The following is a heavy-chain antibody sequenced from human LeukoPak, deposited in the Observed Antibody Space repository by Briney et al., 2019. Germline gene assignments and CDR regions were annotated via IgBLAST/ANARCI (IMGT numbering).Heavy chain of an antibody. V-gene: IGHV3-15*01. CDR3: TPHWTTMVRGVTDY. Sequence: GGSLRLSCAASGFTFNNAWMSWVRQAPGKGLEWLGLIKSETDGGTTDYAAPVKGRFTISRDDSKNTLYLHMNSLKTDDTAVYYCTPHWTTMVRGVTDYWGQGTLVTVSS. CDR2: IKSETDGGTT. CDR1: GFTFNNAW. J-gene: IGHJ4*02. D-gene: IGHD3-10*01.